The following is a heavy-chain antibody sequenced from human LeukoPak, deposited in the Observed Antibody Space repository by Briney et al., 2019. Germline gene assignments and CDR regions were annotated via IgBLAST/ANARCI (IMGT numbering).Heavy chain of an antibody. D-gene: IGHD3-10*01. V-gene: IGHV1-69*04. Sequence: SVKVSCKASGGTFSSYAISWVRQAPGQGLEWMGRIIPILGIANYAQKFQGRVTITADKSTSTAYMELSSLRSEDTAVYYCARDHLEVRGVFPDYWGQGTLVTVSS. CDR1: GGTFSSYA. CDR2: IIPILGIA. J-gene: IGHJ4*02. CDR3: ARDHLEVRGVFPDY.